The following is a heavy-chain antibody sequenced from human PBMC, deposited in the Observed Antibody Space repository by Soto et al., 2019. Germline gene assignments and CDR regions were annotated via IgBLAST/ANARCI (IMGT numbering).Heavy chain of an antibody. V-gene: IGHV4-61*01. Sequence: QVQLQESGPGLMKPSGTLSLICSVSGESVGRGTNYWSWVRQAPGRGLEWLGYIFDAATAIYNPSFERRVSISLDAAKNQVSLKLTSVTAADTAIYYCARDRRGRADGFIYYYGMEVWGQGTSVTVSS. CDR2: IFDAATA. D-gene: IGHD6-13*01. CDR3: ARDRRGRADGFIYYYGMEV. J-gene: IGHJ6*02. CDR1: GESVGRGTNY.